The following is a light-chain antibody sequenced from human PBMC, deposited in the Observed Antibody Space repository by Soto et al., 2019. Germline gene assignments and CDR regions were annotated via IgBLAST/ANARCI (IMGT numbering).Light chain of an antibody. V-gene: IGKV3-15*01. CDR2: GAY. CDR1: QSVSSN. CDR3: QQYNNWPYT. Sequence: EIVMTQSPGTLSVSPGERATLSCRASQSVSSNLAWYQQKPGQAPRLLIYGAYIRGTDIPARFSGSGPGTEFTLTISSLQSEDFAVYFCQQYNNWPYTFGQGTKVDIK. J-gene: IGKJ2*01.